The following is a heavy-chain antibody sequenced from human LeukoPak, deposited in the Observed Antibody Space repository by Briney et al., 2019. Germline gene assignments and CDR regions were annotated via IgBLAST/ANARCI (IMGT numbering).Heavy chain of an antibody. J-gene: IGHJ4*02. CDR1: GYTFTGYY. D-gene: IGHD1-26*01. V-gene: IGHV1-46*01. Sequence: ASVKVSCKASGYTFTGYYMHWVRQAPGQGLGWMGGISPSGDTTFYAQRFQGRLTMTRDTSTSIVYMELSSLRSEDTAVYYCAREAITLKNFDYWGQGTLVTVSS. CDR2: ISPSGDTT. CDR3: AREAITLKNFDY.